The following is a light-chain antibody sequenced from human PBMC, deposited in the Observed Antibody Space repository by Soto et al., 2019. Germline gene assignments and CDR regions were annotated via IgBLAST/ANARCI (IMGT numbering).Light chain of an antibody. CDR2: GAS. Sequence: DIVMTESPVNQNLSPRATATLSCRASQSVSSLAWYQQKPGQAPRLLIYGASSRASGIPARFSGSGSGTEFTLTISSLQSEDFAVYYCQQYKNWPRTFG. V-gene: IGKV3-15*01. CDR1: QSVSS. CDR3: QQYKNWPRT. J-gene: IGKJ1*01.